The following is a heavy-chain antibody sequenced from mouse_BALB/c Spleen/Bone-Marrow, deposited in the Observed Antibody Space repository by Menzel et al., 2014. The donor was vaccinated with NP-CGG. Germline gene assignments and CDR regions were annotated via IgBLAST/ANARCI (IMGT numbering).Heavy chain of an antibody. CDR1: GFNIKDTY. CDR2: IDPANGNT. J-gene: IGHJ3*01. Sequence: VQLKQSGAVLVRPGASVKLSCTASGFNIKDTYMHWVKQRPEQGLEWIGRIDPANGNTKYDPKFQGKATITADTSSNTAYLQLSSLTSEDTAVYYCASYYYGSSRFAYWGQGTLVTVSA. V-gene: IGHV14-3*02. D-gene: IGHD1-1*01. CDR3: ASYYYGSSRFAY.